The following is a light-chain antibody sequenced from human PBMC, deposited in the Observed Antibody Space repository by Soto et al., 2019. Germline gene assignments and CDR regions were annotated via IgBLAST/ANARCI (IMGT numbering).Light chain of an antibody. Sequence: QSVPTQQLSVSASPGQRVTISCSGGSSNIGSNTVAWYQHLPGTAPPRLIFTAGQRPSGVPGRFSGSKSGTSASLAISGLQSEDEGDYYCSAWDNSLNGYVFGPGTKLTVL. V-gene: IGLV1-44*01. CDR1: SSNIGSNT. J-gene: IGLJ1*01. CDR3: SAWDNSLNGYV. CDR2: TAG.